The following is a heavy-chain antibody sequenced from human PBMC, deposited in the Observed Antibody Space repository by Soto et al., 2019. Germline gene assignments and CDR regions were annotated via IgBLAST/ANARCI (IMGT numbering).Heavy chain of an antibody. D-gene: IGHD6-13*01. CDR3: ARGECIATGWFAP. CDR1: GGSISSGCYY. J-gene: IGHJ5*02. CDR2: IYYSGST. V-gene: IGHV4-31*03. Sequence: QVQLQESGPGLVKPSQTLSLTCTVSGGSISSGCYYWSWIRQPPGKGLEWIGYIYYSGSTYYNPSLKSRVTISVDTSKNQFSLKLSSLTAADRAVYYCARGECIATGWFAPWGQGTLVTVSS.